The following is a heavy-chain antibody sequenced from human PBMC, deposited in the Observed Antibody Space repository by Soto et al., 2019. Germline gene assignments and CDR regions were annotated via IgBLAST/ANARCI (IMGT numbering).Heavy chain of an antibody. J-gene: IGHJ4*02. CDR1: GFTFSSYG. Sequence: PGGSLRLSCAASGFTFSSYGMHWVRQAPGKGLEWVAVIWYDGSNKYYADSVKGRITISRDNSKNTLYLQMNSLRAEDTAVYYCATDYGSGSYPSYYFDYWGQGT. D-gene: IGHD3-10*01. CDR3: ATDYGSGSYPSYYFDY. CDR2: IWYDGSNK. V-gene: IGHV3-33*01.